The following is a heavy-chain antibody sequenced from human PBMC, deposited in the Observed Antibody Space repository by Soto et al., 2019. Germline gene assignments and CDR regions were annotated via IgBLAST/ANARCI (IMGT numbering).Heavy chain of an antibody. V-gene: IGHV1-69*01. CDR2: IIPTFGTA. D-gene: IGHD5-12*01. J-gene: IGHJ5*02. CDR3: ACGYSGYDETNGWFDP. CDR1: GGTFSSYA. Sequence: QVQLVQSGAEVKKPGSSVKVSCKASGGTFSSYAISCVRQAPGQGLEWMGGIIPTFGTANYAQKFKGRVTINADEATRTAYMEMSSLRSEDTAVYYCACGYSGYDETNGWFDPWGQGTLVTVSS.